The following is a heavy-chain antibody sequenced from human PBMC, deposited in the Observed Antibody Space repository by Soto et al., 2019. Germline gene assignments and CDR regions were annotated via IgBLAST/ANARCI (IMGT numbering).Heavy chain of an antibody. D-gene: IGHD6-13*01. J-gene: IGHJ5*02. CDR2: YDLVKGET. Sequence: ASVKVSCKVSGYSLTELSIHWVRQAPGEELEWMGGYDLVKGETIYAQKFQGRVTITEDSPADTPYMQLRSLRSEYTAVYYRPIEVERSSQFDLWGQGTMVTVSS. CDR1: GYSLTELS. V-gene: IGHV1-24*01. CDR3: PIEVERSSQFDL.